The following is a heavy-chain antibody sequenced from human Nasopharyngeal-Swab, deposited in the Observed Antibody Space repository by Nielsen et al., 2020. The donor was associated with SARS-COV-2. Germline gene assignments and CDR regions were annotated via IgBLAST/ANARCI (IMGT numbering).Heavy chain of an antibody. J-gene: IGHJ4*02. D-gene: IGHD3-10*01. CDR3: ARFAFGSGCSADY. CDR2: INPSAAYT. CDR1: GYTFIHYY. V-gene: IGHV1-46*01. Sequence: ASVPVSCKSSGYTFIHYYMHWVRQAPAQGLEGMGIINPSAAYTSHAQKFQGRVTVTRDTSTRTVYMELSGLRSEDTAVYYCARFAFGSGCSADYWGQGTLVTVSS.